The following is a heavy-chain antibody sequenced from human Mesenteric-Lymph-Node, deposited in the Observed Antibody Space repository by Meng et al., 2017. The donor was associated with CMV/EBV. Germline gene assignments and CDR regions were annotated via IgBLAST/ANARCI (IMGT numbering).Heavy chain of an antibody. D-gene: IGHD3-10*01. CDR3: AREGYYYDSGSYYYYFDS. CDR2: LSGSGINT. Sequence: GESLKISCAASGFTFNNYAMSWVRQAPGKGLKWVSALSGSGINTYYADSVKGRFTISRDNSKNTLYLQMSSLRAEDTAVYYCAREGYYYDSGSYYYYFDSWGQGTLVTVSS. CDR1: GFTFNNYA. V-gene: IGHV3-23*01. J-gene: IGHJ4*02.